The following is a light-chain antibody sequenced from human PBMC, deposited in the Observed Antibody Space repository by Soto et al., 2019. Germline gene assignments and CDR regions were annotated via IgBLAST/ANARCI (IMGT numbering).Light chain of an antibody. V-gene: IGLV2-8*01. J-gene: IGLJ2*01. CDR2: EVS. CDR1: SSDVGGYNY. CDR3: SSYAGSNIPVV. Sequence: SALTQPPSASGSPGQSVTISCTGTSSDVGGYNYVSWYQQHPGKAPKLMIYEVSKRPSGVPDRFSGSKSGNTASLTVSGLHAEDEADYYCSSYAGSNIPVVFGGGTKLTVL.